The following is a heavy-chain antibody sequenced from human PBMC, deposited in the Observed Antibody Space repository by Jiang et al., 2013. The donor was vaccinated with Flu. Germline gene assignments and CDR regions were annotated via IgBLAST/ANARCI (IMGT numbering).Heavy chain of an antibody. Sequence: EWVSYISSSGSTIYYADSVKGRFTISRDNAKNSLYLQMNSLRAEDTAVYYCARDGGNDYSNYAFDYWGQGTLVTVSS. CDR2: ISSSGSTI. CDR3: ARDGGNDYSNYAFDY. V-gene: IGHV3-11*01. J-gene: IGHJ4*02. D-gene: IGHD4-11*01.